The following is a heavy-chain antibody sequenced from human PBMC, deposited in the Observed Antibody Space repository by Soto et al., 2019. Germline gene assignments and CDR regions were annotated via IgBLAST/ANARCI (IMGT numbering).Heavy chain of an antibody. V-gene: IGHV1-3*01. CDR1: GYTFTSYA. CDR2: INAGNGNT. J-gene: IGHJ4*02. Sequence: ASVKVSCKASGYTFTSYAMHWVRQAPEQRLEWMGWINAGNGNTKYSQKFQGRVTITRDTSASTAYMELSSLRSEDTAVYYCARPNYDFCSGYHTPAYFDYWGQGTLVTVSS. CDR3: ARPNYDFCSGYHTPAYFDY. D-gene: IGHD3-3*01.